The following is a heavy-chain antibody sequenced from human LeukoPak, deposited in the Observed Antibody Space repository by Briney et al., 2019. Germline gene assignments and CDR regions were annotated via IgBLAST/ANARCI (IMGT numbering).Heavy chain of an antibody. CDR3: ASDSVTSTGNYFDY. Sequence: PGGSLRLSCAASGFTFSSYAMHWVRQAPGKGLEWVAVISYDGSNKYYADSVKGRFTISRDNSKNTLYLQMNSLRAEDTAVYYCASDSVTSTGNYFDYRGQGTLVTVSS. J-gene: IGHJ4*02. CDR2: ISYDGSNK. D-gene: IGHD4-17*01. CDR1: GFTFSSYA. V-gene: IGHV3-30*04.